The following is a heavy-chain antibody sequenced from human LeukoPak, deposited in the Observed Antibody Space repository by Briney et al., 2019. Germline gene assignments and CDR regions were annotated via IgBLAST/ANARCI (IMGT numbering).Heavy chain of an antibody. Sequence: GGSLRLSCAASGFTLSSYGINWVRQAPGKGLEWVSSISTISSYIAYADSVKGRFTISRDNAKNSVYLQMNSLRAEDTAVYYCVRDQSGCYDQYYFDYWGQGTWVTVSS. J-gene: IGHJ4*02. CDR2: ISTISSYI. CDR3: VRDQSGCYDQYYFDY. V-gene: IGHV3-21*01. CDR1: GFTLSSYG. D-gene: IGHD3-3*01.